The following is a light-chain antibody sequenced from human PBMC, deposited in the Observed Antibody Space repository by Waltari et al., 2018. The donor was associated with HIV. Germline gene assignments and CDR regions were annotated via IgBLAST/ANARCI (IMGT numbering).Light chain of an antibody. CDR2: WAS. CDR1: QSVLYSSNNKNY. CDR3: QQYYSTPYT. Sequence: DIVMTQSPASLAVSLGERATINCQSSQSVLYSSNNKNYLAWYQQKPGQPPKLLIYWASTRESGVPDRFSGSGSGTDFTLTISSLQAEDVAVYYCQQYYSTPYTFGQGTKLEIK. V-gene: IGKV4-1*01. J-gene: IGKJ2*01.